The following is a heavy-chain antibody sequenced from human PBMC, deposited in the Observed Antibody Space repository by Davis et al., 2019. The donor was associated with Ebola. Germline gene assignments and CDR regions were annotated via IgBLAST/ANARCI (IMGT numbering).Heavy chain of an antibody. CDR1: GFTFSSYS. CDR3: AKYIGRALDY. Sequence: GESLKISCAASGFTFSSYSMNWVRQAPGKGLEWVANIKQDGSEKQYVDSVKGRFTISRDNAKNSLYLQVSSLRAEDTAVYYCAKYIGRALDYWGQGTLVTVSS. D-gene: IGHD5-12*01. V-gene: IGHV3-7*01. J-gene: IGHJ4*02. CDR2: IKQDGSEK.